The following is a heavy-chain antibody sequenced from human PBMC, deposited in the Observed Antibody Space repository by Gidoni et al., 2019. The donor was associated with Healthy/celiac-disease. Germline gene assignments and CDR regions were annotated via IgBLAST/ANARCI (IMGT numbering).Heavy chain of an antibody. CDR1: GFTFSSYA. CDR2: ISYDGRNK. J-gene: IGHJ3*02. Sequence: QVQLVASGGGVVQPGRSLRLSCAASGFTFSSYAMHWVRQAPGKGLEWVEVISYDGRNKYYADSVKGRFTISRDNSKNTLYLQMNSLRAEDTAVYYCARAPRGGNSLVLAFDIWGQGTMVTVSS. V-gene: IGHV3-30*04. D-gene: IGHD2-21*02. CDR3: ARAPRGGNSLVLAFDI.